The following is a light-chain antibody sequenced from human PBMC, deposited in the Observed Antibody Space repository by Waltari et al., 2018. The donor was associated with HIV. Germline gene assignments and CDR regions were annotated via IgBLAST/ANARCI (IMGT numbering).Light chain of an antibody. Sequence: SYELTQPLSMYVSPGQTARINCTGLVLTQRNAQRYQKQPGQAPVDILHKDCEKPTRSPDRFSGSRSGTTATLSISRIEAEDEADYFCHSAGTSDTEFNVFGLGTRVTVI. CDR2: KDC. V-gene: IGLV3-25*03. CDR3: HSAGTSDTEFNV. CDR1: VLTQRN. J-gene: IGLJ1*01.